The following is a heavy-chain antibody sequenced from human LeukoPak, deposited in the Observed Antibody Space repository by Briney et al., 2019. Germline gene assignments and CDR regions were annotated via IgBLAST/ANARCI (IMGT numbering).Heavy chain of an antibody. CDR3: AREGCISTSCYLHRYYYYIDV. CDR1: GFTFSTYW. J-gene: IGHJ6*03. D-gene: IGHD2-2*01. V-gene: IGHV3-74*01. CDR2: IVPDGNSV. Sequence: PGGSLRLPCAASGFTFSTYWMHWVRQAPGKGLVWVSRIVPDGNSVSHADSVKGRFTISRDNAKNSLYLQMNSLRAEDTAVYYCAREGCISTSCYLHRYYYYIDVWGKGTTVTVSS.